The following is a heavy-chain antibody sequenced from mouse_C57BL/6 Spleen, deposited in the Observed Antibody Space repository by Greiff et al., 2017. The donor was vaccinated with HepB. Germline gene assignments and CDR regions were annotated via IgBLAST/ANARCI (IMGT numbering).Heavy chain of an antibody. CDR2: IDPSDSYT. D-gene: IGHD2-5*01. CDR1: GYTFTSYW. Sequence: QVQLQQPGAELVRPGTSVKLSCKASGYTFTSYWMHWVKPRPGQGLEWIGVIDPSDSYTNYNQKFKGQATLTVDTSASTASMQLSSLTSDDSAVYYFARGGYSNYFDYWGQGTTLTVSS. J-gene: IGHJ2*01. CDR3: ARGGYSNYFDY. V-gene: IGHV1-59*01.